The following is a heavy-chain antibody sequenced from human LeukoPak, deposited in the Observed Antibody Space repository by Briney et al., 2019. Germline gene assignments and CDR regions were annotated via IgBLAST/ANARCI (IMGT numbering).Heavy chain of an antibody. CDR2: ISAYNGNT. J-gene: IGHJ4*02. D-gene: IGHD2-15*01. V-gene: IGHV1-18*01. CDR3: ARYLGYCSGGSCYFDY. Sequence: ASVKVSCXASGYTFTSYGISWVRQAPGQGLEWMGWISAYNGNTNYAQKLQGRVTMTTDTSTSTAYMELRSLRSDDTAVYYCARYLGYCSGGSCYFDYWGQGTLVTVSS. CDR1: GYTFTSYG.